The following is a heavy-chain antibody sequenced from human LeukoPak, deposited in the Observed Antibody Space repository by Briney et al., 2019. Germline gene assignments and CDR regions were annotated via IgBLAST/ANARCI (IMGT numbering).Heavy chain of an antibody. CDR1: GFTFSSYG. V-gene: IGHV3-30*02. Sequence: PVGSLRLSCAASGFTFSSYGMHWVRQAPGKGLEWVAFIRYDGSNKYYADSVKGRFTISRDNSKNTLYLQMNSLRAEDTAVYYCAKEAEGGPLYSPWNWFDPWGQGTLVTVSS. D-gene: IGHD4-11*01. CDR2: IRYDGSNK. J-gene: IGHJ5*02. CDR3: AKEAEGGPLYSPWNWFDP.